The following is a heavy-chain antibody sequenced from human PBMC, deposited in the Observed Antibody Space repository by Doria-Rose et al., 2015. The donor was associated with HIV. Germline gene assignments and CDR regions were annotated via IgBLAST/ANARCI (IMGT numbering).Heavy chain of an antibody. CDR3: ARGLLRGGWNDVDYYYGMDV. V-gene: IGHV4-34*01. D-gene: IGHD1-1*01. Sequence: VQLQESGAGLVKPSETLSLTCAVFGGSFSGYYRSWIRQPPGKGLEWIGEINHSGSTNYKTSLKSRVTISLDTPRTWLSLRLSSVTAADTAVYYCARGLLRGGWNDVDYYYGMDVWGQGTTVTVSS. CDR2: INHSGST. CDR1: GGSFSGYY. J-gene: IGHJ6*02.